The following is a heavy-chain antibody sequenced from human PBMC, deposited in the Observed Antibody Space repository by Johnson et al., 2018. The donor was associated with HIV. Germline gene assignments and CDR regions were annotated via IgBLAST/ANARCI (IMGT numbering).Heavy chain of an antibody. J-gene: IGHJ3*02. CDR3: ATVGRTTATAQSAFHM. V-gene: IGHV3-30*04. CDR2: ISYDGNHK. D-gene: IGHD1-1*01. CDR1: GFTFSNYA. Sequence: QVHLVESGGGVVQPGRSLRLSCVGSGFTFSNYALHCVRQAPGKGLEWVALISYDGNHKNYADSVKGRFTISRDNSKNTLFLQMNSLRPEDTAVYYCATVGRTTATAQSAFHMWGQGTLVTVSS.